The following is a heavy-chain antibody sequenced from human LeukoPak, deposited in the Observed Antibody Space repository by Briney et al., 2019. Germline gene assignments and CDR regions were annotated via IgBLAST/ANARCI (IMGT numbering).Heavy chain of an antibody. J-gene: IGHJ4*02. CDR2: ISYDGSNK. CDR1: GFLFSTST. D-gene: IGHD5-18*01. CDR3: ARDPVDTPGIYSYGFSFRYYFDY. Sequence: SGGSLRLSCAASGFLFSTSTMHWVRQTPGKGLEWVTVISYDGSNKYYADSVKGRFTISRDNSKNTLYLQMNSLRAEDTAVYYCARDPVDTPGIYSYGFSFRYYFDYWGQGTLVTVSS. V-gene: IGHV3-30*04.